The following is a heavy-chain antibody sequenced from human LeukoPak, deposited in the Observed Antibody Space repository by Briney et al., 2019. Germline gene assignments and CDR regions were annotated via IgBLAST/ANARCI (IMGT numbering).Heavy chain of an antibody. CDR2: ISGYNGNT. Sequence: ASVKVSCKASTYTFTRYGISWVRQAPGQGLEWMGWISGYNGNTNYEQKFQGRVTMTTDTSTSTAYMELRSLRSDDTAVYYCARDLSGFYLLGRYWGQGTLVTVSS. CDR3: ARDLSGFYLLGRY. V-gene: IGHV1-18*01. D-gene: IGHD3-22*01. J-gene: IGHJ4*02. CDR1: TYTFTRYG.